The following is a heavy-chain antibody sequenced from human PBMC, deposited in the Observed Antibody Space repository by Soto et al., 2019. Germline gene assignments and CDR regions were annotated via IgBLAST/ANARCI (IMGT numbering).Heavy chain of an antibody. CDR2: IYYSGST. Sequence: SETLSLTCTVSGGSISSGDYYWSWIRQPPGKGLEWIGYIYYSGSTYYNPSLKSRVTISVDTSKNQFSLKLSSVTAADTAVYYCARDPITIFRVVPYYGMDVWGQGTTVTVSS. V-gene: IGHV4-30-4*01. CDR1: GGSISSGDYY. J-gene: IGHJ6*02. CDR3: ARDPITIFRVVPYYGMDV. D-gene: IGHD3-3*01.